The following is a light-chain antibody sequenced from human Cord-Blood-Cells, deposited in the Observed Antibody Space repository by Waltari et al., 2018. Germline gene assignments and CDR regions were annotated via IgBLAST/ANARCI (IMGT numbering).Light chain of an antibody. J-gene: IGLJ3*02. CDR3: SSYTSSSTWV. CDR2: DVS. CDR1: SSDVGGYNY. V-gene: IGLV2-14*03. Sequence: QSALTQPASVSGSPGQSTTISCTGTSSDVGGYNYVSWYQQHPGKAPKLMIYDVSNRPSGVSNRFSGSKSCNTASLTISGLQAEDEADDYCSSYTSSSTWVFGGGTKLTVL.